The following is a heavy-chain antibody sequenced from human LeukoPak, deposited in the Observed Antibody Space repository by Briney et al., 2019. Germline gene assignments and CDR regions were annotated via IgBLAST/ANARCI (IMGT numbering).Heavy chain of an antibody. Sequence: KSSETLSLTCAVSAYSINSGYYWGWIRQPPGKGLEWIGSIYHSGSTYYNPSLKSRVTISVDTSKNQFSLKLSSVTAADTAVYYCAGYSYSLGHLPYWGQGSLVLVSS. CDR1: AYSINSGYY. CDR2: IYHSGST. V-gene: IGHV4-38-2*01. D-gene: IGHD3-16*01. J-gene: IGHJ4*02. CDR3: AGYSYSLGHLPY.